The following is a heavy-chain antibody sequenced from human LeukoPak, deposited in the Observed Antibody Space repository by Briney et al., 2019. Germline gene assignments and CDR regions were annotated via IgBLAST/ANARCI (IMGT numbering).Heavy chain of an antibody. CDR3: ARSNNDFWSGYYGV. V-gene: IGHV3-11*04. J-gene: IGHJ4*02. CDR1: GFTFSNYY. CDR2: IGSSGTTI. D-gene: IGHD3-3*01. Sequence: PGGSLRLSCAASGFTFSNYYMSWIRQAPGKGLESVSHIGSSGTTIYYVDSVKGRFTISRDNAKNSVYLQMNSLRAEDTAVYYCARSNNDFWSGYYGVWGQGTLVTVSS.